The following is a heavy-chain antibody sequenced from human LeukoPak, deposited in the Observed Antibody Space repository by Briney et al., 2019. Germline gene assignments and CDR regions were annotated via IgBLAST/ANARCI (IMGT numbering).Heavy chain of an antibody. Sequence: SGGSLRLSSAASGFTFSSYGMHWVRQAPGKGLEWVAFIRYDGSNKYYADSVKGRFTISRDNSKNTLYLQMNSLRAEDTAVYYCAKQGQRTFDYWGQGTLVTVSS. CDR1: GFTFSSYG. CDR3: AKQGQRTFDY. CDR2: IRYDGSNK. J-gene: IGHJ4*02. V-gene: IGHV3-30*02.